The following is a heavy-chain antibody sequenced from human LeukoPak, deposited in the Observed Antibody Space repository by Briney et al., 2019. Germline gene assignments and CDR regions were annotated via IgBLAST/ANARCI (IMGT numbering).Heavy chain of an antibody. Sequence: ASATVSCKASGYSFTDYYIHWVRQAPGQGLEWMGWINPNSGDTTYAQNFHGRVTMTRDWSINTAYLELSSLKSDDTVVFYCARGEQWLTRYWGQGTLVTVSS. CDR2: INPNSGDT. CDR1: GYSFTDYY. J-gene: IGHJ4*02. V-gene: IGHV1-2*02. CDR3: ARGEQWLTRY. D-gene: IGHD6-19*01.